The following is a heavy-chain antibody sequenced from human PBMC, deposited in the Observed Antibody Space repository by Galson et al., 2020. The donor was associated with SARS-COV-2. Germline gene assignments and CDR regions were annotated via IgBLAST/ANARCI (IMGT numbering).Heavy chain of an antibody. V-gene: IGHV1-69*13. CDR3: ARAPYYDSSGNRLAKFDY. J-gene: IGHJ4*02. CDR1: GGTFSSYA. CDR2: IIPIFGTA. Sequence: GASVQVSCKASGGTFSSYAISWVRQAPGQGLEWMGGIIPIFGTANYAQKFQGRVTITADESTSTAYMELSSLRSEDTAVYYCARAPYYDSSGNRLAKFDYWGQGTLVTVSS. D-gene: IGHD3-22*01.